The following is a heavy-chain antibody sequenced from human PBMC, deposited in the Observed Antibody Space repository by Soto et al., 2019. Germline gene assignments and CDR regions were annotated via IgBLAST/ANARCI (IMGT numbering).Heavy chain of an antibody. CDR3: ARDTNGLHY. Sequence: EVQLVESGGGLVQPGGSLRLSCAASGLIFSNYKMHWVRQAPGKGLVWVSRINTDGSITDYADSVKGRFTASRDNAKNTMYLQMNSLTADDTAVYYCARDTNGLHYWGQGTLVTVSS. J-gene: IGHJ4*02. D-gene: IGHD2-8*01. CDR1: GLIFSNYK. V-gene: IGHV3-74*01. CDR2: INTDGSIT.